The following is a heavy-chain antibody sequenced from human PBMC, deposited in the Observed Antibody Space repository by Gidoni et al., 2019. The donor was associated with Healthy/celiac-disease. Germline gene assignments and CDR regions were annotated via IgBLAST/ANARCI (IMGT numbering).Heavy chain of an antibody. CDR1: GFTFSSYG. Sequence: QVQLVESGGGVVQPGRSLRLSCAASGFTFSSYGMHWVRQAPGKGLEWVAVIWYDGSNKYYADSVKGRFTISRDNSKNTLYLQMNSLRAEDTAVYYCARDLDSYRFDYWGQGTLVTVSS. CDR3: ARDLDSYRFDY. D-gene: IGHD1-1*01. CDR2: IWYDGSNK. J-gene: IGHJ4*02. V-gene: IGHV3-33*01.